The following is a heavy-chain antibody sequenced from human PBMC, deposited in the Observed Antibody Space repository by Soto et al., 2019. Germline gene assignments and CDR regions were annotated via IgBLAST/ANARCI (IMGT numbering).Heavy chain of an antibody. Sequence: QVELAESGGGAVQPGRSLRLSCAASGFIFDSHGMHWVRQAPGKGLEWVAVIWNDGINKYYADSVKGRFTISRDNSNNTVFLHMSSLRPEDTALYYCARGGGYNFGSPKFHYWGQGAQVTVSS. CDR3: ARGGGYNFGSPKFHY. CDR2: IWNDGINK. D-gene: IGHD5-12*01. CDR1: GFIFDSHG. V-gene: IGHV3-33*01. J-gene: IGHJ1*01.